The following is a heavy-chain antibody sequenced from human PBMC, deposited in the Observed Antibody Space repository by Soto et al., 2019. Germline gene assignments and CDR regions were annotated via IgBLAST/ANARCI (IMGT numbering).Heavy chain of an antibody. CDR1: GFTFSSYS. J-gene: IGHJ4*02. V-gene: IGHV3-21*01. CDR3: ARGPDKYCSSTSCYSPRQDY. Sequence: GGSLRLSCAASGFTFSSYSMNWVRQAPGKGLEWVSSISSSSSYIYYADSVKGRFTISRDNAKNSLYLQMNSLRAEDTAVYYCARGPDKYCSSTSCYSPRQDYWGQGTLVTVSS. CDR2: ISSSSSYI. D-gene: IGHD2-2*01.